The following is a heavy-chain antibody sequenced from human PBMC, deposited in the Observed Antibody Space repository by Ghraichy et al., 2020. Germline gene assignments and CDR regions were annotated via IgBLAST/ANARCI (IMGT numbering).Heavy chain of an antibody. Sequence: LSLTCTVSGGSISNTHYYWGWIRQPPGKGLDWIWSMYYSGATYDNPSLKSRVTISVDTSKNQFSLKLSSVTAADTAVYYCASAPYDSTWDAFDYWGQGTLVTVAS. D-gene: IGHD6-13*01. CDR2: MYYSGAT. V-gene: IGHV4-39*01. CDR1: GGSISNTHYY. J-gene: IGHJ4*02. CDR3: ASAPYDSTWDAFDY.